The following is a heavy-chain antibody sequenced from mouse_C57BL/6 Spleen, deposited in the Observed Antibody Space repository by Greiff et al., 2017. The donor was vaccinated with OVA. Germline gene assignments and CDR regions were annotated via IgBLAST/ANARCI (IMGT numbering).Heavy chain of an antibody. Sequence: VKLMESGPGLVQPSQSLSITCTVSGFSLTSYGVHWVRQSPGKGLEWLGVIWSGGSTDYNAAFISRLSISKDNSKSQVFFKMNSLQADDTAIYYCARSPYYYGSSYFDYWGQGTTLTVSS. CDR1: GFSLTSYG. CDR3: ARSPYYYGSSYFDY. V-gene: IGHV2-2*01. D-gene: IGHD1-1*01. CDR2: IWSGGST. J-gene: IGHJ2*01.